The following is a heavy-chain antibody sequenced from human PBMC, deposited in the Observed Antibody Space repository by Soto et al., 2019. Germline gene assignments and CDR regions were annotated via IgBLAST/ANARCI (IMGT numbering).Heavy chain of an antibody. Sequence: QVQLQESGPGLVMPSQTLSLICTVSGGSINSGGYYWNWIRQHPGKGLEWIGYIFYSGSTYYNPFLRSRVTISADKSANQVSLNLSSVTAADTAVYFCARGYRHSGYISIWVFDYWGQGTLVNVSS. CDR1: GGSINSGGYY. J-gene: IGHJ4*01. V-gene: IGHV4-31*03. D-gene: IGHD6-13*01. CDR3: ARGYRHSGYISIWVFDY. CDR2: IFYSGST.